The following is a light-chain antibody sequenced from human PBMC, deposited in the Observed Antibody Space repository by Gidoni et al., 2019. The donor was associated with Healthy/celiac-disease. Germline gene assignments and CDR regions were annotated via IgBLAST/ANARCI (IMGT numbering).Light chain of an antibody. CDR3: QQYGSSPYT. J-gene: IGKJ2*01. V-gene: IGKV3-20*01. Sequence: EIVLTQSPGTLSLSPGERATLSCRASQSVSSSYLAWYQQKPGQATRLLCYGSSSRATGIPDRFSGSWSATYFTLTSIILDPEDFAVYYWQQYGSSPYTCGQGTKLEIK. CDR2: GSS. CDR1: QSVSSSY.